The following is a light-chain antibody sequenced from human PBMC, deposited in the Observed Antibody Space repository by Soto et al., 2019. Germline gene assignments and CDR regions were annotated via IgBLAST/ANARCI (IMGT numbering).Light chain of an antibody. V-gene: IGLV2-14*01. Sequence: QSVLXQPASVSGSPGQSITITCTGTSSDVGNYNFVSWYQQHPGKAPKFIIYDVSNRPSGVSNRFSGSKSGNTASLTISGLQADDEADYYCSSYTSGSTPYVFGTGTKVTVL. CDR3: SSYTSGSTPYV. J-gene: IGLJ1*01. CDR1: SSDVGNYNF. CDR2: DVS.